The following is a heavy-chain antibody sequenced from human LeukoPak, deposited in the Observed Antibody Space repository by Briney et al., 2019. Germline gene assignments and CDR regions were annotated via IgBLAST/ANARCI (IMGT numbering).Heavy chain of an antibody. J-gene: IGHJ6*02. Sequence: ASVKVSCKASGYTFTGYNMHWVRQAPGQGLEWMGWINPNSGGTNSAQKFQGRVTMTRDTSISTAYMELSRLRSDDTAVYYCARAGRRVNPCSSTSCSSYYYYGMDVWGQGTTVTVSS. CDR2: INPNSGGT. D-gene: IGHD2-2*01. CDR3: ARAGRRVNPCSSTSCSSYYYYGMDV. V-gene: IGHV1-2*02. CDR1: GYTFTGYN.